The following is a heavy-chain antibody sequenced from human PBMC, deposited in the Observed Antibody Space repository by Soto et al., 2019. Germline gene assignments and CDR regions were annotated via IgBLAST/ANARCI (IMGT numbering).Heavy chain of an antibody. D-gene: IGHD3-10*01. CDR3: AKDPLPYYYGSGSYDGMDV. Sequence: GGSLRLSCAASGFTFSSYAMSWVRQAPGKGLEWVSAISGSGGSTYYADSVKGRFTISRDNSKNTLYLQMNSLRAEDTAVYYCAKDPLPYYYGSGSYDGMDVWGQGTTVTVSS. J-gene: IGHJ6*02. CDR1: GFTFSSYA. CDR2: ISGSGGST. V-gene: IGHV3-23*01.